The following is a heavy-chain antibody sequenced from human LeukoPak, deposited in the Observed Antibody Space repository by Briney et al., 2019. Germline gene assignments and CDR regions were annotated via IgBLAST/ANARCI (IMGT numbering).Heavy chain of an antibody. CDR2: ISAYNGNT. CDR3: ASWAPRYGSGIIGWFDP. Sequence: ASVKVSCKASGYTFTSYGISWVRQAPGQGLEWMGWISAYNGNTNYAQKLQGRVTMTTDTSTSTAYMELRSLRSDDTAVYYCASWAPRYGSGIIGWFDPWGQGTLVTVSS. CDR1: GYTFTSYG. J-gene: IGHJ5*02. D-gene: IGHD3-10*01. V-gene: IGHV1-18*01.